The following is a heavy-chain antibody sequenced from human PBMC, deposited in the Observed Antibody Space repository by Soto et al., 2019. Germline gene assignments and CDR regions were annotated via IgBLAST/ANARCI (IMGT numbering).Heavy chain of an antibody. CDR3: ARRHRPSYTSDY. V-gene: IGHV3-74*01. CDR2: INDDGRRT. J-gene: IGHJ4*02. D-gene: IGHD4-4*01. Sequence: GGSLRLSCAASGFTFSSYWMHLIRQAPGKGLEWVSRINDDGRRTSYADSVKGRFTISRDNAKNTLYLQMNSLRDDDTAIYYCARRHRPSYTSDYWGQGTLVTVSS. CDR1: GFTFSSYW.